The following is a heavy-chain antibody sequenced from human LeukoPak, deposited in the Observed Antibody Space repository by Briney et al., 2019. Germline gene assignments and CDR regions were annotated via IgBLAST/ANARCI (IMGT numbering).Heavy chain of an antibody. J-gene: IGHJ5*01. Sequence: GRSLRLSCAASGFTFSSYGMHWVRQAPGKGLEWVAVIWYDGSNKYYADSVKGRFTISRDNAKNSLFLQMNSLRAEDTAVYYCARDRGNSDPGDWFDSWGQGTLVTVSS. D-gene: IGHD4-23*01. CDR3: ARDRGNSDPGDWFDS. V-gene: IGHV3-33*01. CDR1: GFTFSSYG. CDR2: IWYDGSNK.